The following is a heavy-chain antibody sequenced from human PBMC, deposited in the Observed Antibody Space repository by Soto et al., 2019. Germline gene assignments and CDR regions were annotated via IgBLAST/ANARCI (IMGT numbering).Heavy chain of an antibody. V-gene: IGHV3-21*01. CDR1: GFTFSYYS. CDR3: ARVPGVGGRLSDS. Sequence: GGSLRLSCAASGFTFSYYSMNWVRQAPGKGLEWVSSISGDSSYIYYADSVKGRFTVSRDNVKSSLYLQMNSLRAEDTAVYYCARVPGVGGRLSDSWGQGTLVTVSS. D-gene: IGHD3-16*02. J-gene: IGHJ4*02. CDR2: ISGDSSYI.